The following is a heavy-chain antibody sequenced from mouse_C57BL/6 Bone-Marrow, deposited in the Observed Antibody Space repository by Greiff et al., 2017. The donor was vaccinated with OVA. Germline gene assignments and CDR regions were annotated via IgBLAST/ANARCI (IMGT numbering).Heavy chain of an antibody. D-gene: IGHD1-1*01. CDR2: ISSGGSYT. CDR3: ARHGDYGSFFDY. J-gene: IGHJ2*01. V-gene: IGHV5-6*01. Sequence: EVQLVESGGDLVKPGGSLKLSCAASGFTFSSYGMSWVRQTPDKRLEWVATISSGGSYTYYPDSVKGRFTISRDNAKNTLYLQMISLESDDTAMYYCARHGDYGSFFDYWGQGTTLTVSS. CDR1: GFTFSSYG.